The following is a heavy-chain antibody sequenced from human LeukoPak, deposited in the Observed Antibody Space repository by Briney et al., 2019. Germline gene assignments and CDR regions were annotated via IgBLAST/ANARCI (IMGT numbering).Heavy chain of an antibody. CDR2: IYHSGST. Sequence: SQTLSLTCAVSGGSISSGGYSWSWIRQPPGKGLEWIGYIYHSGSTYYNPSLKSRVTISVDRSKNQFSLELSSVTAADTAVYYCARSRDYPAFDYWGQGTLVTVSS. D-gene: IGHD2-2*01. CDR3: ARSRDYPAFDY. CDR1: GGSISSGGYS. V-gene: IGHV4-30-2*01. J-gene: IGHJ4*02.